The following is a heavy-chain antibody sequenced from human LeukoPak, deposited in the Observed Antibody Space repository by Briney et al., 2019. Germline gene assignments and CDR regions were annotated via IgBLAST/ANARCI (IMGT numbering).Heavy chain of an antibody. D-gene: IGHD3-22*01. J-gene: IGHJ3*02. Sequence: SETLSLTCTVSGGSLGSGSYYWSWIRQPAGKGLEWIGRIYNRGSTNYNPSLKSRVTISVDTSKNQFSLKLSSVTAVDTAVYYCARYYYDSSGYDAFDIWGQGTMVTVSS. CDR2: IYNRGST. CDR1: GGSLGSGSYY. V-gene: IGHV4-61*02. CDR3: ARYYYDSSGYDAFDI.